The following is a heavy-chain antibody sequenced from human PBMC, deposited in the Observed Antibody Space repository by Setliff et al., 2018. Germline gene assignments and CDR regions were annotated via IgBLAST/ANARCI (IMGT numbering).Heavy chain of an antibody. D-gene: IGHD3-22*01. CDR1: GGSFSGYY. Sequence: SETLSLTCAVYGGSFSGYYWSWIRQPPGKGPEWFGEIDQSGITNYNPSLKSRVTISIDTSKNQFSLRLSSVTATDTAVYYCARGRRITMIVVPPGVFDIWGQGTMDTVS. CDR3: ARGRRITMIVVPPGVFDI. CDR2: IDQSGIT. V-gene: IGHV4-34*01. J-gene: IGHJ3*02.